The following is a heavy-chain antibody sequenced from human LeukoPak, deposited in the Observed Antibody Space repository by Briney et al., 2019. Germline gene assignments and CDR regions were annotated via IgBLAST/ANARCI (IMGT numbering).Heavy chain of an antibody. J-gene: IGHJ4*02. V-gene: IGHV3-23*01. D-gene: IGHD5-18*01. CDR2: TSGSGGNT. CDR1: GFTVSNY. CDR3: AKQRASYGYVFDY. Sequence: GGSLRLSCAASGFTVSNYMRWVRQAPGKGLEWVSSTSGSGGNTYYAHSVKGRFTISRDSFKNTLFLQMNSLRAEDTATYYCAKQRASYGYVFDYWGQGTLVTVSS.